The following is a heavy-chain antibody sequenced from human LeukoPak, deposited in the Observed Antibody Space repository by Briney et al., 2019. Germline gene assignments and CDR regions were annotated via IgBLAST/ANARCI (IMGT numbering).Heavy chain of an antibody. V-gene: IGHV3-13*01. CDR3: ARVSSSGWYGSDAFDI. CDR1: GFTFSSYD. J-gene: IGHJ3*02. Sequence: GGSLRLSCAASGFTFSSYDMHWVRQATGKGLEWVSAIGTAGDTYYPGSVRGRFTISRENAKISLYLQMNSLRAGDTAVYYCARVSSSGWYGSDAFDIWGQGTMVTVSS. D-gene: IGHD6-19*01. CDR2: IGTAGDT.